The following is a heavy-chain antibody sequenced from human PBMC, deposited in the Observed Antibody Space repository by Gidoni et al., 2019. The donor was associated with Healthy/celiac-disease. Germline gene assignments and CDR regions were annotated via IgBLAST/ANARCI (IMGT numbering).Heavy chain of an antibody. CDR1: GYTFTGYY. Sequence: QVQLVQSGAEVKKPGASVKVSCKASGYTFTGYYMHWVRQAPGQGLEWMGRINPNSGGTNYAQKFQGRVTMTRDTSISTAYMELSRLRSDDTAVYYCARGGGIVVVPATGWDYYYYMDVWGKGTTVTVSS. D-gene: IGHD2-2*01. CDR3: ARGGGIVVVPATGWDYYYYMDV. V-gene: IGHV1-2*06. J-gene: IGHJ6*03. CDR2: INPNSGGT.